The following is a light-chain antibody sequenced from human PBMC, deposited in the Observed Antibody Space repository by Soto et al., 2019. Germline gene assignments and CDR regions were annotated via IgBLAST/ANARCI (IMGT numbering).Light chain of an antibody. Sequence: EIVLTQSPGTLSLSPGERATLSCRASQSVSSSNLVWYQQKPGQAPTLLIYGASTRATGIPDRFSGSGSGTDFTHTISRLEPEDFAVYFCQQYVSSPWTFGQGTKVEI. V-gene: IGKV3-20*01. CDR3: QQYVSSPWT. J-gene: IGKJ1*01. CDR1: QSVSSSN. CDR2: GAS.